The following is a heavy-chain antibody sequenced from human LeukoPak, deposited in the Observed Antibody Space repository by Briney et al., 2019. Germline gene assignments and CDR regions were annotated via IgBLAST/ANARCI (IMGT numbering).Heavy chain of an antibody. CDR3: ARSRTIAAVNFDY. CDR2: INPNSGGT. CDR1: GYTFTGYY. V-gene: IGHV1-2*02. D-gene: IGHD6-13*01. J-gene: IGHJ4*02. Sequence: ASVKVSCKASGYTFTGYYMHWVRQAPGQGLEWMGWINPNSGGTNYAQKFQGRVTMTRDTSISTACMELSRLRSDDTAVYYCARSRTIAAVNFDYWGQGTLVTVSS.